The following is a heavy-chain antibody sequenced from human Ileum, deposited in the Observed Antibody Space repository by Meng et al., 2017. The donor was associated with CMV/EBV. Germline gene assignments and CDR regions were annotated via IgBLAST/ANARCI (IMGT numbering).Heavy chain of an antibody. CDR3: AKKNPGSPARFDP. D-gene: IGHD1-26*01. CDR2: VSHTGTI. CDR1: GGSISDYNW. V-gene: IGHV4-4*01. Sequence: VSGGSISDYNWWTWVRQPPGKGLEWVGEVSHTGTIQYNPSLKSRVVISVDGSKNQFSLKLSSVAAADTAVYSCAKKNPGSPARFDPWGQGILVTVSS. J-gene: IGHJ5*02.